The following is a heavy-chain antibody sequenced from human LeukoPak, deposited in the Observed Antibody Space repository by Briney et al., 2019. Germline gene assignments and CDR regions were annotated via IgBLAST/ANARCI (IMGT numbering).Heavy chain of an antibody. D-gene: IGHD3-10*01. CDR1: GGSMTSSNW. J-gene: IGHJ6*03. V-gene: IGHV4-4*02. Sequence: PSETLSLTCVVSGGSMTSSNWWSWVRQPPGKGLEWIGEIHHSGSTNYNTSLKSRVTMSVDTSKNQFSLKLSSVTAADTAVYYCARDHGVTMVRGVIYYYYYYMDVWGKGTTVTISS. CDR2: IHHSGST. CDR3: ARDHGVTMVRGVIYYYYYYMDV.